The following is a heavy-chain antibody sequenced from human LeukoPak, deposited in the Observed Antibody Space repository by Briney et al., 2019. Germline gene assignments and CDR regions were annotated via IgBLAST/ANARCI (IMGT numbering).Heavy chain of an antibody. CDR1: GGSISSSSYY. CDR3: ARKSAVYNWNL. D-gene: IGHD1-20*01. J-gene: IGHJ5*02. Sequence: SETLSLTCTVSGGSISSSSYYWGWIRQPPGKGLEWIGSIYYSGSTYYNPSLKSRVTISVDTSKNQFSLKLSSVTAADTAVYYCARKSAVYNWNLWGQGTLVTVSS. V-gene: IGHV4-39*07. CDR2: IYYSGST.